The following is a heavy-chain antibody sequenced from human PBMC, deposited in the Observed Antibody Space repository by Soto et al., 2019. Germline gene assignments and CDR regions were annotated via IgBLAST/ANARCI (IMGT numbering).Heavy chain of an antibody. CDR2: ISWNSGSI. V-gene: IGHV3-9*01. D-gene: IGHD6-19*01. J-gene: IGHJ4*02. CDR3: AKELGYSSGWDY. CDR1: GFTFDDYA. Sequence: EVQLVESGGGLVQPGRSLRLSCAASGFTFDDYAMHWVRQAPGKGLEWVSGISWNSGSIGYADSVKGRFTISRDNTKNSLYLQMSSLRAEDTALYYCAKELGYSSGWDYWGQGTLVTVSS.